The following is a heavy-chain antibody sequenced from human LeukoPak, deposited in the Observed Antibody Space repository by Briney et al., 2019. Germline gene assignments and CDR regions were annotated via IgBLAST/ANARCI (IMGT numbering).Heavy chain of an antibody. CDR1: GFTFSSYA. V-gene: IGHV3-30*02. CDR2: IRSDTTSK. J-gene: IGHJ6*02. D-gene: IGHD3-10*01. Sequence: GGSLRLSCAASGFTFSSYAMHWVRQAPGRGLEWVALIRSDTTSKYYADSGKGRFTVSRDNSKKTLYLEMNSLRAEDTAVYHCAKDRDGSGTYEKFWDVWGQGTMVTVSS. CDR3: AKDRDGSGTYEKFWDV.